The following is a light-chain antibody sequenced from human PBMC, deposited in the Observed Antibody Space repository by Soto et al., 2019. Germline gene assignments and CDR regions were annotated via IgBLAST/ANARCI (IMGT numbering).Light chain of an antibody. CDR2: GAS. CDR1: HSVSSSY. CDR3: QQYGSSPPWT. V-gene: IGKV3-20*01. J-gene: IGKJ1*01. Sequence: EIVLTQSPGTLSLSPGERATLSCRASHSVSSSYLAWYQQKPGQAPRLLIYGASSRATGIPDRFSGSGSGTAFTLTISRLEPEDFAVSYCQQYGSSPPWTFGQGTKVEIK.